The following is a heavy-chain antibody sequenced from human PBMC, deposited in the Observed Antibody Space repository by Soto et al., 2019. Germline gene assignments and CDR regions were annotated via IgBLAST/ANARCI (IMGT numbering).Heavy chain of an antibody. Sequence: PSETLSLTCTVSGGSISSYYWRWIRQPPGKGLEWIGYIYYSGSTNYNPSLKRRVTISVDTSKNQFSLKLSSVTAADTAVYYCARDLNGMDVWGQGTPVTVSS. J-gene: IGHJ6*02. CDR1: GGSISSYY. V-gene: IGHV4-59*01. CDR2: IYYSGST. CDR3: ARDLNGMDV.